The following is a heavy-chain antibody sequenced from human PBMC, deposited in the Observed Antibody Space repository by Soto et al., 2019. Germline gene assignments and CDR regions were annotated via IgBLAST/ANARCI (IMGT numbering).Heavy chain of an antibody. V-gene: IGHV4-59*12. Sequence: SETLSLTCTVSGGSISSYYWSWIRQPPGKGLEWIGYIYYSGSTNYNPSLKSRVTISVDTSKNQFSLKLSSVTAADTAVYYCARGWYPGMVRYYYYYGMDVWGQGTTVTVSS. J-gene: IGHJ6*02. CDR2: IYYSGST. CDR1: GGSISSYY. CDR3: ARGWYPGMVRYYYYYGMDV. D-gene: IGHD3-10*01.